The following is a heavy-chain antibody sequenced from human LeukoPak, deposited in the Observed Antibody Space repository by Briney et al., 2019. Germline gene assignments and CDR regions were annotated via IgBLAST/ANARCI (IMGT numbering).Heavy chain of an antibody. CDR3: ARLDAFDI. CDR1: GYSFTSYW. Sequence: GGYLQIYCKGSGYSFTSYWIGWVRQMPGKGLVCMFIIYPGDSYTRYSPSFQAQLTISADKSISTAYLQWSSLKASDTAMYYCARLDAFDIWGQGTMVTVSS. CDR2: IYPGDSYT. V-gene: IGHV5-51*01. J-gene: IGHJ3*02.